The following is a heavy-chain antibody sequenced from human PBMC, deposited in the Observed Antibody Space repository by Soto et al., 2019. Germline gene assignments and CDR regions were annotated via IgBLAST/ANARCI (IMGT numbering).Heavy chain of an antibody. D-gene: IGHD3-22*01. Sequence: QVQLQESGPGLVKPSETLSLTCTVSGGSVSSGNYYWSWIRQPPGKGLEWIGYFYYTGSINYNPSLNSRVTISIDASKNQFSLRLSSVTAADTAVYYCARSMFYSDASNYSPFEYWGQGTLVTVSS. CDR3: ARSMFYSDASNYSPFEY. V-gene: IGHV4-61*01. CDR2: FYYTGSI. CDR1: GGSVSSGNYY. J-gene: IGHJ4*02.